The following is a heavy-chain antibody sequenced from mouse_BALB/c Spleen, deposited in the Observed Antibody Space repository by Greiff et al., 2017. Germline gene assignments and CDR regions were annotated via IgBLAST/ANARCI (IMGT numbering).Heavy chain of an antibody. D-gene: IGHD2-1*01. CDR2: ISNGGGST. CDR1: GFTFSSYT. V-gene: IGHV5-12-2*01. J-gene: IGHJ4*01. Sequence: EVMLVESGGGLVQPGGSLKLSCAASGFTFSSYTMSWVRQTPEKRLEWVAYISNGGGSTYYPDTVKGRFTISRDNAKNTLYLQMSSLKSEDTAMYYCARRSYGNYPYYAMDYWGQGTSVTVSS. CDR3: ARRSYGNYPYYAMDY.